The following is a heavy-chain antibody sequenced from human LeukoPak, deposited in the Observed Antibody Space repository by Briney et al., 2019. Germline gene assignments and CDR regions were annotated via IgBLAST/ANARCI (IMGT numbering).Heavy chain of an antibody. V-gene: IGHV6-1*01. Sequence: SQTLSLTCAISGDSVSTNNVAWNWIRQSPSRGLEWLARTYFRSKWYNDYVVSVRSRITINPDTSKNQFSLQLNSVTPEDTAVYYCAREVRHYYGSGSYYYFDYWGQGTLVTVSS. J-gene: IGHJ4*02. CDR3: AREVRHYYGSGSYYYFDY. CDR1: GDSVSTNNVA. CDR2: TYFRSKWYN. D-gene: IGHD3-10*01.